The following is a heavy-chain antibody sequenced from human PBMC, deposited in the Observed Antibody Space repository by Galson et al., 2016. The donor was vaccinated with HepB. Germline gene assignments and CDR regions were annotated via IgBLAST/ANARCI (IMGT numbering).Heavy chain of an antibody. J-gene: IGHJ4*02. CDR3: AKASRKSYYYLDH. V-gene: IGHV3-23*01. CDR2: ISNTAT. D-gene: IGHD3-10*01. Sequence: SLRLSCAASGFTFRTYAMNWVHQAPGGGLEWISAISNTATHYADSVKGRFTISRDTSTNTLYLHMSGLRAEDTAVYFCAKASRKSYYYLDHWGQGTLVSVSS. CDR1: GFTFRTYA.